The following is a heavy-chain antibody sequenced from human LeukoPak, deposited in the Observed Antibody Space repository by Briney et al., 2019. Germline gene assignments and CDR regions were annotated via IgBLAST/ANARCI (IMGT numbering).Heavy chain of an antibody. CDR2: TVLGSGDT. CDR3: AAGFSNHGYIY. D-gene: IGHD6-13*01. Sequence: GTSGKVSCTASGLTFRTSAMQWVRQTRGQGLEWIGWTVLGSGDTNYAQSLKERLTITRDMSTSTAYMELSSLRSEDTAMYYCAAGFSNHGYIYWGQGTLVTVSS. J-gene: IGHJ4*02. CDR1: GLTFRTSA. V-gene: IGHV1-58*02.